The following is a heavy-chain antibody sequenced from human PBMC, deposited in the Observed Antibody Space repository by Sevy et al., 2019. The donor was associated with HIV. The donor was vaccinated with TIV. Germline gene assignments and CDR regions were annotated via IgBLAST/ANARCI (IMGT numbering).Heavy chain of an antibody. V-gene: IGHV1-24*01. CDR2: FDEDGEI. CDR3: ATDTLVGRDY. Sequence: ASVKVSCKVSGYTLTALSMHWVRQAPGKGLEWMGGFDEDGEIMYAQKFQGRVTMTEDTSTDTAYMELSSLRSEDTAMYYCATDTLVGRDYWGQGTLVTVS. J-gene: IGHJ4*02. D-gene: IGHD2-2*01. CDR1: GYTLTALS.